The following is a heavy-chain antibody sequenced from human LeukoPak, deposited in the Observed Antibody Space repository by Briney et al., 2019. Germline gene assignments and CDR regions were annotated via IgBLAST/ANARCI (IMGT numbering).Heavy chain of an antibody. D-gene: IGHD1-14*01. Sequence: SKTLSLTCTVSGGSISPYYWTWIRQSPGKALEWIGYIYYSGRTSYNPSLKSRVTMSVDTSKNQFSLQPSSVTAADTAVHYCARDGNPWNLDVWGRGTLVTVSS. J-gene: IGHJ2*01. V-gene: IGHV4-59*01. CDR3: ARDGNPWNLDV. CDR1: GGSISPYY. CDR2: IYYSGRT.